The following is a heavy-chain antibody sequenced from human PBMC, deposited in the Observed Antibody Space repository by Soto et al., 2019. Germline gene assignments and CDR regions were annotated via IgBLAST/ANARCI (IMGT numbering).Heavy chain of an antibody. D-gene: IGHD3-16*01. CDR3: ARGGLGTDAYYYMDV. CDR1: GGSSSGYY. V-gene: IGHV4-34*01. J-gene: IGHJ6*03. Sequence: PSETLSLTCAVYGGSSSGYYCIWIRQPPGRGLEWIGEINHSGSTNYNPSPKSRVTISVDTSKNQFSLKLSSVTAADTAVYYCARGGLGTDAYYYMDVLGKGTSVT. CDR2: INHSGST.